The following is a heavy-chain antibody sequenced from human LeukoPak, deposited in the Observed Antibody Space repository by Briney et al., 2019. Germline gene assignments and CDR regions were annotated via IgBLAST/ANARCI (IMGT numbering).Heavy chain of an antibody. J-gene: IGHJ6*03. CDR2: IIPIFGTA. CDR1: GGTFSSYA. CDR3: ATALNYYYYMDV. Sequence: SSVKVSCKASGGTFSSYAISWVRQAPGQGLEWMGGIIPIFGTAIYAQKFQGRVTMTEDTSTDTAYMELSSLRSEDTAVYYCATALNYYYYMDVWGKGTTVTVSS. V-gene: IGHV1-69*06.